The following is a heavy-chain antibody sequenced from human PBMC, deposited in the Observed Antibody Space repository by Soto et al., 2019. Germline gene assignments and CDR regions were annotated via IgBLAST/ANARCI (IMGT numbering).Heavy chain of an antibody. D-gene: IGHD5-12*01. Sequence: QVQLVESGGGVVQPGGSLRLSCAASGFTFSTYAMQWVRQAPGKGLEWVAVVSSEGGTQFYADSVKGRFTISRDNSKNSLYLQMSSLTTEDAAISYCARETYFSGHVLGNLDLWGRGTLVTVSS. CDR3: ARETYFSGHVLGNLDL. CDR1: GFTFSTYA. CDR2: VSSEGGTQ. J-gene: IGHJ2*01. V-gene: IGHV3-30-3*01.